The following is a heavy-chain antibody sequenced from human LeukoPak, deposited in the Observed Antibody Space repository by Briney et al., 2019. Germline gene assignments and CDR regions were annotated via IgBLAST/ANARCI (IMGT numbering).Heavy chain of an antibody. V-gene: IGHV3-7*01. D-gene: IGHD3-9*01. J-gene: IGHJ4*02. CDR3: AREKELRYFDWLLNGPYFDY. CDR2: IKQDGSEK. Sequence: GGSLRLSCAASGFTFSSYWMSWVRQAPGKGLEWVANIKQDGSEKYYVDSVKGRFTISRDNAKNSLYLQMNSLRAEDTAVYYCAREKELRYFDWLLNGPYFDYWGQGTLVTVSS. CDR1: GFTFSSYW.